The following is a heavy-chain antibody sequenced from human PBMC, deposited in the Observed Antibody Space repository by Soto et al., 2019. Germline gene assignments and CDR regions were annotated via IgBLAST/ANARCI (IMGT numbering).Heavy chain of an antibody. CDR3: ARHLAYHKVDY. J-gene: IGHJ4*02. D-gene: IGHD3-16*01. CDR2: IYYTGTT. V-gene: IGHV4-39*01. Sequence: PSETLSLPKTGSGGTLRTSTQIGHWIRQPPGKGLEWIGSIYYTGTTYYNPCRKSRVTISVDTSKNQFYLRLSSVTVAGSAVYYSARHLAYHKVDYWGQGTLVTVS. CDR1: GGTLRTSTQI.